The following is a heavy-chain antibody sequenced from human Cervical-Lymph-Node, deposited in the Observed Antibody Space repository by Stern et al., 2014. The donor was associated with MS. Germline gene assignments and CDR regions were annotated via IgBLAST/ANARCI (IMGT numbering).Heavy chain of an antibody. V-gene: IGHV4-39*01. Sequence: QVQLQESGPVLVKPSETLSLTCTVSGGSISSSTYYWAWIRQPPGKGLEWIGNIYYSGFTYYNPSLKSRVTISVDMSKNQFSLKLSSVTAADTAIYYCARHDSVPRPSQLYSARDRGPGYFDYWGQGTLVTVSS. D-gene: IGHD1-26*01. CDR3: ARHDSVPRPSQLYSARDRGPGYFDY. CDR1: GGSISSSTYY. CDR2: IYYSGFT. J-gene: IGHJ4*02.